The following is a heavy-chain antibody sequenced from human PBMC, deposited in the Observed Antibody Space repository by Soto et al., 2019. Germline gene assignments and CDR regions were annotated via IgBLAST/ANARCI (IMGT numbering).Heavy chain of an antibody. D-gene: IGHD3-3*01. J-gene: IGHJ6*02. CDR2: IIPIFGTA. Sequence: ASVKVSCKASGGTFSSYAISWVRQAPGQGLEWMGGIIPIFGTANYAQKFQGRVTITADESTSTAYMELSSLRSEDTAVYYCARGALPNYDFWSGPQPHYYYYGMDVWGQGTTVTVSS. CDR3: ARGALPNYDFWSGPQPHYYYYGMDV. V-gene: IGHV1-69*13. CDR1: GGTFSSYA.